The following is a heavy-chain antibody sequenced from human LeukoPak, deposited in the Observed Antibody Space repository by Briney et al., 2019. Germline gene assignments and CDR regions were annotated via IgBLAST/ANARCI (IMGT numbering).Heavy chain of an antibody. D-gene: IGHD4-17*01. CDR2: ISAYNGNT. J-gene: IGHJ5*02. CDR3: AREWDTVTTFGWFDP. Sequence: WASVKVSCKASGYTFTSYGISWVRQAPGQGLEWMGWISAYNGNTNYAQKLQGRVTMTTDTSTSTAYMELRSLRSDDTAVYYCAREWDTVTTFGWFDPWGQGTLVTVSS. V-gene: IGHV1-18*01. CDR1: GYTFTSYG.